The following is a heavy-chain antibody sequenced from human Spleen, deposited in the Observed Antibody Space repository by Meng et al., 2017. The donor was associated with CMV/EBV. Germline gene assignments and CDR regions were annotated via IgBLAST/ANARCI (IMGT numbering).Heavy chain of an antibody. J-gene: IGHJ6*02. CDR3: ARDAFITGTTYYYGMDV. CDR1: GYMFISFG. V-gene: IGHV1-18*01. CDR2: ISTYNGNT. D-gene: IGHD1-20*01. Sequence: ASVKVSCKASGYMFISFGITWVRQAPGQGLEWMGWISTYNGNTNYAQNFQGRVTMTTDTSTSTAYMELRRLTSHDTAMYYCARDAFITGTTYYYGMDVWGQGTTVTVSS.